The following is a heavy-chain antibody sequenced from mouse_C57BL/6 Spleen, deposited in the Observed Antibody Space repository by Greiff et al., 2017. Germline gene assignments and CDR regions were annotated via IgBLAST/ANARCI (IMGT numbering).Heavy chain of an antibody. CDR3: ARPGTVVATNWYFDV. V-gene: IGHV5-17*01. Sequence: EVQLVESGGGLVKPGGSLKLSCAASGFTFSDYGMHWVRQAPEKGLEWVAYISSGSSTIYYADTVKGRFTISRDNAKNTLFLQMTSLMSEDTAMYYCARPGTVVATNWYFDVWGTVTTVTVSS. CDR2: ISSGSSTI. CDR1: GFTFSDYG. J-gene: IGHJ1*03. D-gene: IGHD1-1*01.